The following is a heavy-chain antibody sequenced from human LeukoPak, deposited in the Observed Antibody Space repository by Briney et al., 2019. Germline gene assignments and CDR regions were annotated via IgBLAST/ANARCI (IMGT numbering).Heavy chain of an antibody. D-gene: IGHD5-12*01. CDR2: ISSSSRTT. CDR3: AREDSGYGYAFDI. J-gene: IGHJ3*02. V-gene: IGHV3-48*01. CDR1: GFTFSSYS. Sequence: GGSLRLSCAASGFTFSSYSMNWVRQAPGKGLEWISYISSSSRTTYYANSVKGRFTISRDNAKNSLYLQMNSLRAEDTAVYYCAREDSGYGYAFDIWGQGTMVAVSS.